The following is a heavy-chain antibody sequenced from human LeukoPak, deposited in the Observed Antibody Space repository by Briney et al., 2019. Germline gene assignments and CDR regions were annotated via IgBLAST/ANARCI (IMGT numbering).Heavy chain of an antibody. V-gene: IGHV3-11*06. CDR2: ITNSNVYT. D-gene: IGHD2-15*01. J-gene: IGHJ4*02. Sequence: GGSLRLSCAASGFSFTDYYMSCIRQVPGKGLEWVSYITNSNVYTAYADSVKGRFTISRDNAKNSLYLQMNSLRSEDTAVYYCARDRGYCSGGSCYLHYFDYWGQGTLVTVSS. CDR1: GFSFTDYY. CDR3: ARDRGYCSGGSCYLHYFDY.